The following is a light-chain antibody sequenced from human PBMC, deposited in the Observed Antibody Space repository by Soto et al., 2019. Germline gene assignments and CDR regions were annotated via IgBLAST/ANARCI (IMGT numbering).Light chain of an antibody. CDR3: QQSYNTPRT. J-gene: IGKJ1*01. CDR2: SSS. CDR1: QSISNF. V-gene: IGKV1-39*01. Sequence: DIQLTQSPSSLSASVGDRVTITCRASQSISNFLNWYQQRPGQAPKLLISSSSNVQSGVPSRFSGRGSGTAFTLTISGLQPEDAASYCCQQSYNTPRTFGQGTKVEI.